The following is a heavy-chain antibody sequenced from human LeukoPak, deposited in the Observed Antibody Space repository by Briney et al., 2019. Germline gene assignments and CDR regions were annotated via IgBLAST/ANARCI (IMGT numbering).Heavy chain of an antibody. V-gene: IGHV4-4*07. Sequence: PSETLSLTCIVSGGSISDYFWSWIRQPAGKGLEWIGHMSTSGNTNYHPSLKSRVTMSLDTSKNQFSLKVNPVTAADTAVYYCARANYIWGSYVYWGQGTLVTVSS. D-gene: IGHD3-16*01. CDR2: MSTSGNT. CDR1: GGSISDYF. J-gene: IGHJ4*02. CDR3: ARANYIWGSYVY.